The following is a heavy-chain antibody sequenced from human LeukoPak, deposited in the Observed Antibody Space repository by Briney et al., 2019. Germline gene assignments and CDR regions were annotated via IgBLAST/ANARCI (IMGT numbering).Heavy chain of an antibody. CDR3: ARDLRPYGSGWSRYFDY. CDR1: GDSVSSNSAA. V-gene: IGHV6-1*01. Sequence: SQTLSLTCAISGDSVSSNSAAWNWIRQSPSRGLEWLGRTYYRSKWYNDYAVSVKSRITINPDTSKNQFSLQLNSVTPEDTAVYYGARDLRPYGSGWSRYFDYWGQGTLVTVSS. J-gene: IGHJ4*02. CDR2: TYYRSKWYN. D-gene: IGHD6-19*01.